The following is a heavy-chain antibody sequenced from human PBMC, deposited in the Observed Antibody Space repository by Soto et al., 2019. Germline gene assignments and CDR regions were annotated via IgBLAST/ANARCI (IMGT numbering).Heavy chain of an antibody. V-gene: IGHV3-23*01. J-gene: IGHJ4*02. Sequence: EVQLLESGGGLVQPGGSLRLSCAASGFTFSSYAMSWVRQAPGKGLEWVSASSGSGGSTYYADAVKGRFTISRDNSKNTLYLQMNSLRAEDTAVYYCAKDFRGDGYSYFDYWGQGTLVTVSS. CDR2: SSGSGGST. D-gene: IGHD5-12*01. CDR1: GFTFSSYA. CDR3: AKDFRGDGYSYFDY.